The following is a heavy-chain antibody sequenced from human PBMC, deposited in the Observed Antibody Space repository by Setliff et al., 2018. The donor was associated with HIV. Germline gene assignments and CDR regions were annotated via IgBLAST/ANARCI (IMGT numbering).Heavy chain of an antibody. CDR3: ASAGAWQRNALDI. V-gene: IGHV1-2*04. J-gene: IGHJ3*02. Sequence: ASVKVSCKASGYTFTSYGISWVRQAPGQGLEWMGWINPKSDGTNYAQKFQGWITMTRDTSISTAYMELSRLRSDDTAVYYCASAGAWQRNALDIWGQGTMVTVSS. CDR2: INPKSDGT. CDR1: GYTFTSYG. D-gene: IGHD5-12*01.